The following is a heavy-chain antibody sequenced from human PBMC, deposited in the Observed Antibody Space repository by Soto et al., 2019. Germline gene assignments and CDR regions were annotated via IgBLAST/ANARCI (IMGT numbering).Heavy chain of an antibody. Sequence: QTPSLPFALSRDSVSSRRISWNWNRQSPSRGLEWLGRTYYRSKWYTEYAPSVQSRITVNLDTSKNHFSLQLNSVTPEDTAVYFCARGKYSAFDYWGQGVLVTVSS. CDR3: ARGKYSAFDY. V-gene: IGHV6-1*01. J-gene: IGHJ4*02. CDR2: TYYRSKWYT. CDR1: RDSVSSRRIS. D-gene: IGHD5-18*01.